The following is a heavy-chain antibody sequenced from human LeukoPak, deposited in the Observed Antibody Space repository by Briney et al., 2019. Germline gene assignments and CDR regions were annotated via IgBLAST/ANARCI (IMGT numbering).Heavy chain of an antibody. Sequence: GGSLRLSCAASGFTFSSYAMSWVPQAPGKGLEWVSAISGSGGSTYYADSVKGRFTISRDNSKNTLYLQMNSLRAEDTAVYYCAKSSVDYGSGTRRELFDYWGQGTLVTVSS. CDR2: ISGSGGST. CDR1: GFTFSSYA. V-gene: IGHV3-23*01. CDR3: AKSSVDYGSGTRRELFDY. J-gene: IGHJ4*02. D-gene: IGHD3-10*01.